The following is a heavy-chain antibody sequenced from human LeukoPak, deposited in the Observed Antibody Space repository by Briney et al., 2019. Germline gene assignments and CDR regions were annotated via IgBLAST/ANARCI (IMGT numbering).Heavy chain of an antibody. Sequence: GGSLRPSCAAPGFTFSSYWISWFRQAPGKGLEWVANIKQDGSEKYYVDSVKGRFTISRDNAKNSLYLQMNSLRAEDTAVYYCARDDCSSISCYHNWFDPWGQGTLVTVSS. CDR3: ARDDCSSISCYHNWFDP. V-gene: IGHV3-7*01. CDR1: GFTFSSYW. CDR2: IKQDGSEK. D-gene: IGHD2-2*01. J-gene: IGHJ5*02.